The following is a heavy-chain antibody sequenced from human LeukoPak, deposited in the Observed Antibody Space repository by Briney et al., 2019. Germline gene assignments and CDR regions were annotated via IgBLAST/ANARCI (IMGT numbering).Heavy chain of an antibody. Sequence: SETLSLTCAVYGGSFSGYYWSWIRQPPGKGLEWIGEINHSGSTNYNPSLKSRVTISVDTSKNQFSLKLSSVTAADTAVYYCARTCIAAAGPAIPFRTYYYYYYMDVWGKGTTVTVSS. J-gene: IGHJ6*03. V-gene: IGHV4-34*01. CDR1: GGSFSGYY. D-gene: IGHD6-13*01. CDR2: INHSGST. CDR3: ARTCIAAAGPAIPFRTYYYYYYMDV.